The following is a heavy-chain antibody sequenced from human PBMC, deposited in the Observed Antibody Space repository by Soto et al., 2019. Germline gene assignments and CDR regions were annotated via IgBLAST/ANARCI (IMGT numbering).Heavy chain of an antibody. V-gene: IGHV3-30-3*01. Sequence: GGSLRLSCAASGFTFSSYAMHWVRQAPGKGLEWVAVISYDGSNKYYADSVKGRFTISRDNSKNTLYLQMNSLSAEDTAVYYCARGSWYSSSAGRSGWFDPWGQGTLVTVS. J-gene: IGHJ5*02. CDR3: ARGSWYSSSAGRSGWFDP. D-gene: IGHD6-6*01. CDR1: GFTFSSYA. CDR2: ISYDGSNK.